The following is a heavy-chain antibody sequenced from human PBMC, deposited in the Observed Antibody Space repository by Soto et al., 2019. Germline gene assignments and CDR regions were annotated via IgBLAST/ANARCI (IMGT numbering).Heavy chain of an antibody. V-gene: IGHV3-11*03. Sequence: PGGSLRLSCAASGFPFSDYYMSWIRQAPGKGLEWVSSIGSSSSYTNYADSVKGRFTISRDNAKNSLYLQMNSLRAEDTAVYYCARRRPTDYYNYWGQGTLVTVSA. CDR2: IGSSSSYT. CDR1: GFPFSDYY. D-gene: IGHD3-9*01. CDR3: ARRRPTDYYNY. J-gene: IGHJ4*02.